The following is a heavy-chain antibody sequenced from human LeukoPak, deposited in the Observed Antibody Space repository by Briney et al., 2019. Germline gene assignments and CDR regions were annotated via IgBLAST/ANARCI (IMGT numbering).Heavy chain of an antibody. V-gene: IGHV3-66*01. Sequence: GGSLRLSCAASGFSFSDAWMSWVRQAPGKGLEWVSVIYSGGSTYYADSVKGRFTISRDNSKNTLYLQMNSLRAEDTAVYYCARSSSSVYWGQGTLVTVSS. CDR2: IYSGGST. J-gene: IGHJ4*02. CDR3: ARSSSSVY. D-gene: IGHD6-6*01. CDR1: GFSFSDAW.